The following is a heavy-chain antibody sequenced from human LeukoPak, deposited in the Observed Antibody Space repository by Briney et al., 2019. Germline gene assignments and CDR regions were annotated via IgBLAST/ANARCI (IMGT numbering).Heavy chain of an antibody. V-gene: IGHV3-66*02. Sequence: GGSLRLSCAASGFTFSSNYMSWVRQAPGKGLEWVSVIYSGGSTYYADSVKGRFTISRDNSKNTLYLQMNSLRAEDTAVYYCARATRAAAGLDYWGQGTLVTVSS. CDR2: IYSGGST. D-gene: IGHD6-13*01. CDR1: GFTFSSNY. CDR3: ARATRAAAGLDY. J-gene: IGHJ4*02.